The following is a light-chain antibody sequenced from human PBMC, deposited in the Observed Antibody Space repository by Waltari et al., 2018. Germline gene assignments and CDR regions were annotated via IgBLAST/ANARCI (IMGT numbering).Light chain of an antibody. Sequence: EIVLTQSPGTLSLSPGERATLFCRASQSVSTNYLAWYQQRPGQAPRLLIYGASSRATGIPDRFSGSGSGRDFTLTISRLEPEDFAVYYCQQYGSSPRTFGQGTKVEIK. V-gene: IGKV3-20*01. CDR3: QQYGSSPRT. CDR2: GAS. J-gene: IGKJ1*01. CDR1: QSVSTNY.